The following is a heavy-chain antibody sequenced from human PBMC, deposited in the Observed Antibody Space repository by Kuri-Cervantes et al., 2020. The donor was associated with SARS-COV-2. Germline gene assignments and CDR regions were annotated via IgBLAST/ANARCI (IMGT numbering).Heavy chain of an antibody. D-gene: IGHD3-10*02. J-gene: IGHJ3*02. V-gene: IGHV4-38-2*02. Sequence: SETLSLTCTVSGYSISSGYYWGWIRQPPGKGLEWIGSIYHSGSTNYNPSLKSRVTISVDTSKNQFSLKLSSVTAADTAVYYCARAPDSFTMSGAFDIWGQGTMVTVSS. CDR3: ARAPDSFTMSGAFDI. CDR2: IYHSGST. CDR1: GYSISSGYY.